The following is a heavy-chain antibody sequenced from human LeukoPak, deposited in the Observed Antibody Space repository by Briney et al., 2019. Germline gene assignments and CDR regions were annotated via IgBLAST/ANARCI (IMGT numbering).Heavy chain of an antibody. V-gene: IGHV4-39*01. D-gene: IGHD1-1*01. Sequence: PSETLSLTCTVSGGSISSSSYYWVWIRQPPGNGLEWIGSIYYSGSTCYNPSLKSRVTISVDTSKNQFSLKLSSVTAADTAVYYCARRWNEFDYWGQGTLVTVSS. J-gene: IGHJ4*02. CDR1: GGSISSSSYY. CDR3: ARRWNEFDY. CDR2: IYYSGST.